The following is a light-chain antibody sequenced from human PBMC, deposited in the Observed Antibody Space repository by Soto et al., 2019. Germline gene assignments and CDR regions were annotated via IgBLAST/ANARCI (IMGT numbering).Light chain of an antibody. V-gene: IGKV3-20*01. CDR1: QSVSNNY. J-gene: IGKJ4*01. Sequence: IGLTQSPVPLSLSPGERATLSCSASQSVSNNYLAWYQQKPGQAPRLLIYGASSRATGFPDRFSGSGSGTDFTLTISRLEPEDFAVYYCQQYGSSPLTFGGGTKVDI. CDR3: QQYGSSPLT. CDR2: GAS.